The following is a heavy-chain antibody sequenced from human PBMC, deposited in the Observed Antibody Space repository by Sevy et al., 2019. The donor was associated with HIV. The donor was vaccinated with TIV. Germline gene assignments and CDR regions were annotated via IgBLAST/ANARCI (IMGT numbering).Heavy chain of an antibody. Sequence: SETLSLTCAVYGGSFSGYYWSWIRQPPGKGLEWIGEINHSGSTNSNPSLKSRVTISVDTSKNQFSLKLSSVTAADTAVYYCARAVVVVPAASYYYYGMDVWGQGTTVTVSS. CDR1: GGSFSGYY. V-gene: IGHV4-34*01. CDR3: ARAVVVVPAASYYYYGMDV. J-gene: IGHJ6*02. CDR2: INHSGST. D-gene: IGHD2-2*01.